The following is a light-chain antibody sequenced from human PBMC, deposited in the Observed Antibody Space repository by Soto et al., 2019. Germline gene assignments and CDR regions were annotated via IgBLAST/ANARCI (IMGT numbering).Light chain of an antibody. Sequence: QSALTQRPSASGSPGQSVTISCTGASSDVGGYNYVSWYQQHPGKAPKLMIYEVSKRPSGVPDRFSGSKSGNTASLTVSGLQAEDEADYYCNSYAGSNNWVFGGGTKLTVL. V-gene: IGLV2-8*01. J-gene: IGLJ3*02. CDR2: EVS. CDR3: NSYAGSNNWV. CDR1: SSDVGGYNY.